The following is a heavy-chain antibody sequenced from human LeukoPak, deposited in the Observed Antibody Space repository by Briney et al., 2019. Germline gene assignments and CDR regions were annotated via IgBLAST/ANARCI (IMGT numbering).Heavy chain of an antibody. CDR3: ARDALLWFGESRY. CDR2: ISAYNGDT. V-gene: IGHV1-18*01. Sequence: GASVKVSCKASGYTFTSYGISWVRQAPGQGLEWMGWISAYNGDTKYAQKFQDRVTMTTDTSTSTVFMELRSLRSDDTAVYYCARDALLWFGESRYWGQGTLVTVSS. CDR1: GYTFTSYG. D-gene: IGHD3-10*01. J-gene: IGHJ4*02.